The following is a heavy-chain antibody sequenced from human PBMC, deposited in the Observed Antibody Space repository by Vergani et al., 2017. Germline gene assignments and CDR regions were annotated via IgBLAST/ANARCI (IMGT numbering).Heavy chain of an antibody. CDR2: IRYDGSSE. D-gene: IGHD5-18*01. V-gene: IGHV3-30*02. J-gene: IGHJ6*02. CDR1: GFTLNTYG. CDR3: AKEGAWIQLWQEYYGMDV. Sequence: QVQILQSGGGVVQPGGSLRLSCTLSGFTLNTYGIHWVRQAPGKGLEWVSFIRYDGSSEYYGDSVKGRFTISRDNSKNTLYLQMNSLRAEDTAVYYCAKEGAWIQLWQEYYGMDVWGQGTTVTVSS.